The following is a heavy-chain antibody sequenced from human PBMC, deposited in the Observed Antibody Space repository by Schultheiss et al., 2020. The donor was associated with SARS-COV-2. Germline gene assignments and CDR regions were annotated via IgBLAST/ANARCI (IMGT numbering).Heavy chain of an antibody. CDR2: IYYSGST. Sequence: SETLSLTCSVSGGSMRPYYWSWIRQPPGKGLEWIGYIYYSGSTYYNPSLKSRVTISVDTSKNQFSLKLSSVTAADTAVYYCARALVDYDSRGRWFDPWGQGTLVTVSS. D-gene: IGHD3-22*01. CDR3: ARALVDYDSRGRWFDP. CDR1: GGSMRPYY. J-gene: IGHJ5*02. V-gene: IGHV4-59*08.